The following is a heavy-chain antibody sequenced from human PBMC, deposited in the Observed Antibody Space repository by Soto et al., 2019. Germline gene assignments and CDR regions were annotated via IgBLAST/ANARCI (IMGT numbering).Heavy chain of an antibody. CDR2: IYYSGST. Sequence: SETLSLTCTVSGGSISSYYWSWIRQPPGKGLEWIGYIYYSGSTNYNPSLKSRVTISVDTSKNQFSLKLSSVTAADTAVYYCARDGAADYYYGMDVWGQGTTVTVSS. V-gene: IGHV4-59*01. CDR1: GGSISSYY. J-gene: IGHJ6*02. D-gene: IGHD6-25*01. CDR3: ARDGAADYYYGMDV.